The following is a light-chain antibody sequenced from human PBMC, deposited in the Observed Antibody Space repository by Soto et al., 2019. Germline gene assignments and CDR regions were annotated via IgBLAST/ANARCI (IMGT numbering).Light chain of an antibody. Sequence: DIQMTQSPSSLSASVGDRVTITCRASQSISSYLNWYQQKPGKAPKLLIYAASSLQSGVPSRFRGSGAGTDFTLNISSLQPEDFATYYCQQSYSTPVTFGQGTKVEIK. J-gene: IGKJ1*01. CDR3: QQSYSTPVT. CDR1: QSISSY. CDR2: AAS. V-gene: IGKV1-39*01.